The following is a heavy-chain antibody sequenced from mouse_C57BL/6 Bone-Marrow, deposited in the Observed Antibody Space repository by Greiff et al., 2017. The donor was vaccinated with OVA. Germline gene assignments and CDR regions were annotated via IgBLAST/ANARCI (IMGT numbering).Heavy chain of an antibody. CDR1: GYTFTSYW. Sequence: VQLQQPGAELVKPGASVKLSCKASGYTFTSYWMHWVKQRPGQGLEWIGMIHPNSGSTNYNEKFKSKATLTVDKSSSTAYMQLSSLTSEDSAVYYCARDAVTTAVYYCDYWGQGTTLTVSS. CDR2: IHPNSGST. J-gene: IGHJ2*01. V-gene: IGHV1-64*01. CDR3: ARDAVTTAVYYCDY. D-gene: IGHD2-2*01.